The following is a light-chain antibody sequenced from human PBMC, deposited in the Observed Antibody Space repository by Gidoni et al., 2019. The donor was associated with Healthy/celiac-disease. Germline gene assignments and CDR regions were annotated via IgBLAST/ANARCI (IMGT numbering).Light chain of an antibody. Sequence: DIVMTQSPLSLPVTPREPASISCRSTQSHLHSNVYNYLDWYLQKPGQAPQLLIYLGSNRASGVPDRFSGSGSGTDFTLKISRLEAEDVGVYYCMQALQTRIFTFGPGTKVEIK. CDR2: LGS. CDR1: QSHLHSNVYNY. V-gene: IGKV2-28*01. J-gene: IGKJ3*01. CDR3: MQALQTRIFT.